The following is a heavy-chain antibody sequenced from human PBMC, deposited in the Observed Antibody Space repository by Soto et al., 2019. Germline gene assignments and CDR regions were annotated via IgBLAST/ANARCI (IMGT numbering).Heavy chain of an antibody. CDR3: ARGGHVVVVTAALDY. J-gene: IGHJ4*02. CDR2: VNPSGGPT. CDR1: GDTVTEYY. D-gene: IGHD2-21*02. Sequence: QVQLMQSGAEVKKPGASVKVSCKASGDTVTEYYIHWVRQAPGQGLEWMGTVNPSGGPTTYAQHFLGRVTMNGDTATSTVYMELTSLTYEDTVVSYCARGGHVVVVTAALDYWGQGTLVTVSS. V-gene: IGHV1-46*01.